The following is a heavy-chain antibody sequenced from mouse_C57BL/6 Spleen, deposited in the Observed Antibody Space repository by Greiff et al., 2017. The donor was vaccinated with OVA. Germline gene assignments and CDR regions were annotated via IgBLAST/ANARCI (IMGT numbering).Heavy chain of an antibody. CDR1: GYTFTSYW. V-gene: IGHV1-69*01. CDR2: IDPSDSYT. CDR3: ARSHGYYAMDY. Sequence: QVQLQQPGAELVMPGASVKLSCKASGYTFTSYWMHWVKQRPGQGLEWIGEIDPSDSYTNYNQKFKGKSTLTVDKSSSTAYMQHSSLTSEDSAVYYCARSHGYYAMDYWGQGTSVTVSS. J-gene: IGHJ4*01.